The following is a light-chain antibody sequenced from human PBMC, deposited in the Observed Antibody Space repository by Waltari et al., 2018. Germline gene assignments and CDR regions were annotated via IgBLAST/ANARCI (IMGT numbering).Light chain of an antibody. V-gene: IGKV1-39*01. CDR2: AAS. J-gene: IGKJ1*01. CDR1: QRISNY. CDR3: QQFNEYPWT. Sequence: DIQMTQSPSSLSASAGDRVTITCRASQRISNYLNWYQQKPGKAPNLLIYAASSLQRGVPSRFSGSGSGTEFTLTISSLQPEDVGTYYCQQFNEYPWTFGQGTKVEIK.